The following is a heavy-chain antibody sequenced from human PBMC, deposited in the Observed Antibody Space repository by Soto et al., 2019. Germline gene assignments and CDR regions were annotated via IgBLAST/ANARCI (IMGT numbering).Heavy chain of an antibody. J-gene: IGHJ4*02. CDR1: GFTFSNAW. CDR3: TTLGKLAASNY. Sequence: EVQLVESGGGLVKPGGSLRLSCAASGFTFSNAWMSWVRQAPGKGLEWVGRIKTKTDGGTTDYAAPVKGRFTISRDDSKNTLYLQMNSLKTEDTALYYCTTLGKLAASNYWGQGTLVNVSS. V-gene: IGHV3-15*01. CDR2: IKTKTDGGTT. D-gene: IGHD6-13*01.